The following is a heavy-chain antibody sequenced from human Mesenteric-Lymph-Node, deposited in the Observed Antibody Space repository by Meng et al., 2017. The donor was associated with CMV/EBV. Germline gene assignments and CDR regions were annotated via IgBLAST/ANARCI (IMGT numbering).Heavy chain of an antibody. D-gene: IGHD4-17*01. V-gene: IGHV1-2*02. CDR1: GYSFTGYF. Sequence: ASVKVSCKASGYSFTGYFLHWVRQAPGQGLEWVGWINLTRGDTNSAQKFQGRISMTRDTSITTVYLELGGLTSDDTAIYFCAREMRRATTTLQAAYWGQGTLVTVSS. CDR2: INLTRGDT. CDR3: AREMRRATTTLQAAY. J-gene: IGHJ4*02.